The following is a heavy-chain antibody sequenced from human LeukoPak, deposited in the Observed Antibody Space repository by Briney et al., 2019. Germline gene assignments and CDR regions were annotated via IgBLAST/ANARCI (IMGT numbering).Heavy chain of an antibody. J-gene: IGHJ4*02. CDR1: GGSISSSSYY. Sequence: SETLSLTCTVSGGSISSSSYYWAWIRQPPGKGLEWIGSIYYGGSTYYNSSLKSRVTISTDTSDSQFSLKLSSETAADTAVYYCARDGYHGRGSIYWGQGTLVIVSS. CDR3: ARDGYHGRGSIY. D-gene: IGHD5-12*01. CDR2: IYYGGST. V-gene: IGHV4-39*07.